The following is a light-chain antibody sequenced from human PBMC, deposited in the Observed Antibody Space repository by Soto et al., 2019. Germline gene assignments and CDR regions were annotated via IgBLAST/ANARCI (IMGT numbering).Light chain of an antibody. V-gene: IGLV2-23*01. CDR2: EGS. CDR3: CSYAGSSTPDV. Sequence: QSALTQPASVSGSPGQSITISCTGTSSDVGSYNLVSWYQQHPGKAPKLMIYEGSKRPSGVSNRFSGSKSGNTASLTISVLQAEDEADYYCCSYAGSSTPDVFGTGTKVTVL. CDR1: SSDVGSYNL. J-gene: IGLJ1*01.